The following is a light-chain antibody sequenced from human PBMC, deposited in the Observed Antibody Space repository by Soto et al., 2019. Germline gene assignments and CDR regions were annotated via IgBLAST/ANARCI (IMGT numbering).Light chain of an antibody. CDR3: QQYGSSPTT. J-gene: IGKJ1*01. CDR1: QTISNTF. V-gene: IGKV3-20*01. CDR2: GAS. Sequence: EIVLTQSPGTLSLSPGERATLSCRASQTISNTFLAWYQQRPGQAPRLLIYGASGRAAGIPDRFSGSGSGTDFTLSISRLEPEDFAVYYCQQYGSSPTTFGHGTKVEIK.